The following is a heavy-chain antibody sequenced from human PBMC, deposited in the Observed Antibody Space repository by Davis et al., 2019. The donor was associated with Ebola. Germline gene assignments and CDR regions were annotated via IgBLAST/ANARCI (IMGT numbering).Heavy chain of an antibody. V-gene: IGHV3-30-3*01. CDR1: GFTFSSYA. J-gene: IGHJ1*01. Sequence: GASLKISCAASGFTFSSYAMHWVRQAPGKGLEWVAVISYDGSNKYYADSVKGRFTISRDNSKNTLYLQMNSLRAEDTAVYYCARAPYSSSLFQHWGQGTLVTVSS. CDR3: ARAPYSSSLFQH. D-gene: IGHD6-6*01. CDR2: ISYDGSNK.